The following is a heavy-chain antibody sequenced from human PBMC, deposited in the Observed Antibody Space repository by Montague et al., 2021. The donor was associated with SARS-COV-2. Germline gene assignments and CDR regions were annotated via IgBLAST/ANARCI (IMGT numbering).Heavy chain of an antibody. CDR1: GFSLSTSGVG. CDR2: IYWNDDK. D-gene: IGHD6-13*01. V-gene: IGHV2-5*01. CDR3: ARIYSSSWYEYNWFDP. J-gene: IGHJ5*02. Sequence: PALVKPTQTLTLTCTFSGFSLSTSGVGVAWIRQPPGKALECLALIYWNDDKRYSPSLKNRLTVIKDTSKNQVVLTMTNMDPVDTATYYCARIYSSSWYEYNWFDPWGQGTLVTVSS.